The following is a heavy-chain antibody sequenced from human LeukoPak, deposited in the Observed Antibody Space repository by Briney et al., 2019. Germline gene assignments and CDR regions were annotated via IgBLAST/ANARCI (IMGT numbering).Heavy chain of an antibody. Sequence: GGSLRLSCAASGFTVSSNYMSWVRLAPGKGLEWVANIKEDGTETYYVDSVKGRFTISRDNAKNSLYLQMSNLRAEDTAVYFCARGGGLDVWGQGATVTVSS. CDR2: IKEDGTET. J-gene: IGHJ6*02. CDR3: ARGGGLDV. CDR1: GFTVSSNY. V-gene: IGHV3-7*03. D-gene: IGHD3-16*01.